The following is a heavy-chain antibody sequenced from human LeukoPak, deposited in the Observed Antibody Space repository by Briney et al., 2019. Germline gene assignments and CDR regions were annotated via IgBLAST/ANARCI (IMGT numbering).Heavy chain of an antibody. CDR1: GGSVSSLY. CDR2: AYSTGGA. D-gene: IGHD5-12*01. Sequence: SETLSLTCIVSGGSVSSLYWHWIRQSPEKGLEWIGYAYSTGGAKYNPSLKNRVTMSFDTPKNHFSLKLTSVTAADTAVYFCARSYGGYVLDEWGQGSLVVVSS. J-gene: IGHJ4*02. V-gene: IGHV4-59*02. CDR3: ARSYGGYVLDE.